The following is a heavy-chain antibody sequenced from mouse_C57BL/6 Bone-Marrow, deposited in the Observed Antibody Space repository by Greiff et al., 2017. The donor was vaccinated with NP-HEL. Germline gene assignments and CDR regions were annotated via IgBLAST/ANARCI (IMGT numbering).Heavy chain of an antibody. D-gene: IGHD1-1*02. CDR2: IRSKSNNYAT. J-gene: IGHJ2*01. V-gene: IGHV10-1*01. CDR1: GFSFNTYA. Sequence: EVQLQESGGGLVQPKGSLKLSCAASGFSFNTYAMNWVRQAPGKGLEWVARIRSKSNNYATYYADSVKDRFTISRDDSESMLYLQMNNLKTEDTAMYYCVRHEAMGGFDYWGQGTTLTVSS. CDR3: VRHEAMGGFDY.